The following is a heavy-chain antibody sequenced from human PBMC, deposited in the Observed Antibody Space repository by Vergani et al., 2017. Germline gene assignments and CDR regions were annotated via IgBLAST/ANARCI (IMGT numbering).Heavy chain of an antibody. Sequence: QVQLVQSGAEVKKPGSSVKVSCKASGGTFSSYAISWVRQAPGQGLEWMGRIIPIFGTANYAQKFQGRGTITADESTSTAYMELSSLRSEDTAVYYCAREVSGGSGIVSPFYYYYGMDVWGQGTTVTVSS. CDR1: GGTFSSYA. V-gene: IGHV1-69*18. CDR2: IIPIFGTA. CDR3: AREVSGGSGIVSPFYYYYGMDV. J-gene: IGHJ6*02. D-gene: IGHD1-26*01.